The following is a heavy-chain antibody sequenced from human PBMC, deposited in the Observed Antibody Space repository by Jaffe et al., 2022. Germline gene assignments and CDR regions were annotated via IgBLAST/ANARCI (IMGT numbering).Heavy chain of an antibody. J-gene: IGHJ6*03. V-gene: IGHV3-48*03. D-gene: IGHD3-9*01. Sequence: EVQLVESGGGLVQPGGSLRLSCAASGFTFSSYEMNWVRQAPGKGLEWVSYISSSGSTIYYADSVKGRFTISRDNAKNSLYLQMNSLRAEDTAVYYCARGCDILTGGYYYYYMDVWGKGTTVTVSS. CDR3: ARGCDILTGGYYYYYMDV. CDR2: ISSSGSTI. CDR1: GFTFSSYE.